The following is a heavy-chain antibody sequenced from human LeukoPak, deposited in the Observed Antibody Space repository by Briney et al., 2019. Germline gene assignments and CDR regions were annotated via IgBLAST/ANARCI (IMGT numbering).Heavy chain of an antibody. D-gene: IGHD1-1*01. CDR1: GFTFSSFA. V-gene: IGHV3-23*01. CDR3: ASRTGDC. J-gene: IGHJ4*02. CDR2: ISGSGGTT. Sequence: GGSLRLSCAASGFTFSSFAMTWVRQAPGKGLEWVSAISGSGGTTYYADSVKGRFTISRDNSKNTLYLQLNSLRAEDTAVYYCASRTGDCWGQGTLVTVSS.